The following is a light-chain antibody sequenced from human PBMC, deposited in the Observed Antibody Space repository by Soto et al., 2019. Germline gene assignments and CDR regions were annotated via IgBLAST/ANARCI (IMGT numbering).Light chain of an antibody. CDR1: SSDLGGYNF. CDR3: NSYAGSNNLI. Sequence: QSVLTQPPSASGSPGQSVTISCTGTSSDLGGYNFVSWYQQHPGKAPKLMIYEVSKRPSGVPDRFSGSKSGNTASLTVSGLQADDEADYYCNSYAGSNNLIFGGGTKLTVL. J-gene: IGLJ2*01. CDR2: EVS. V-gene: IGLV2-8*01.